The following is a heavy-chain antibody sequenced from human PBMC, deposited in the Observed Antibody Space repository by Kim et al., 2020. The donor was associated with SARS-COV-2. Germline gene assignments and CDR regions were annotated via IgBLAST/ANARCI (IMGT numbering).Heavy chain of an antibody. V-gene: IGHV3-66*02. D-gene: IGHD2-2*01. CDR2: IYTGGNT. Sequence: GGSLRLSCAASGFTVSSNYMSWVRQAPGQGLEWVSVIYTGGNTNYSASVKGRFIISRENTKNTLYYQLNSLGAEDKAVYYCASLGFIVAAASRSYCDYWGQGALVAVSS. CDR3: ASLGFIVAAASRSYCDY. J-gene: IGHJ4*02. CDR1: GFTVSSNY.